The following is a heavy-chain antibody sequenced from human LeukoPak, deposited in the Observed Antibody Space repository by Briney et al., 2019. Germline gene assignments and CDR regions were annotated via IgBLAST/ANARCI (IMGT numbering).Heavy chain of an antibody. J-gene: IGHJ1*01. V-gene: IGHV3-64*01. D-gene: IGHD6-13*01. Sequence: GGSLRLSCAASGFTFSSYAMHWVRQAPGKGLEYVSAISSNGGSTYYANSVKGRFTISRDNSKNTLYLQMGSLRAEDMAVYYCARGRGGAAGTYFQHWGQGTQVTVSS. CDR1: GFTFSSYA. CDR3: ARGRGGAAGTYFQH. CDR2: ISSNGGST.